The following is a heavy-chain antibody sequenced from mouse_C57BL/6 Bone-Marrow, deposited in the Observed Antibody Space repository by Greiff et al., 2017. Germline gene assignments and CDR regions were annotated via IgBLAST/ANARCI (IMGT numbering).Heavy chain of an antibody. V-gene: IGHV5-4*03. CDR2: ISDGGSYT. Sequence: DVKLVESGGGLVKPGGSLKLSCAASGFTFSSYAMSWVRQTPEKRLEWVATISDGGSYTYYPDNVKGRFTISRDNAKHNLYLQMSHLKSEDTAMYYCARGVITTSFAYWGQGTLVTVSA. CDR1: GFTFSSYA. CDR3: ARGVITTSFAY. J-gene: IGHJ3*01. D-gene: IGHD2-4*01.